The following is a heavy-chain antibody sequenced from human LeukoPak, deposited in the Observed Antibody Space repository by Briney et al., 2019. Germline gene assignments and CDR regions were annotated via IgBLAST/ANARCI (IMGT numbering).Heavy chain of an antibody. CDR3: SVRHRYCDGSVYCGQ. J-gene: IGHJ4*02. D-gene: IGHD3-22*01. CDR2: ISTNGGST. V-gene: IGHV3-23*01. Sequence: GGSLRLSCEASGFTFSSYAMSWVRQAPGKGLEWVSGISTNGGSTSYADSVKGRLTISRDNPRNMRYMEMNSLRAEDTVVYYGSVRHRYCDGSVYCGQWGQGTLVTVSS. CDR1: GFTFSSYA.